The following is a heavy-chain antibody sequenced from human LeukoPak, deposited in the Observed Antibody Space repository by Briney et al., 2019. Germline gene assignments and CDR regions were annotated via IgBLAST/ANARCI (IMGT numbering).Heavy chain of an antibody. Sequence: GGSLRLSCAASGFFLSRYWMSWVRQAPGKGLEWVANIGKDGTGNHYVDSVKGRFTISRDNAKNSLYLQMTSLRADDTALYYCARDLDFYATDYWGQGTLVTVSS. CDR3: ARDLDFYATDY. D-gene: IGHD2/OR15-2a*01. CDR1: GFFLSRYW. CDR2: IGKDGTGN. J-gene: IGHJ4*02. V-gene: IGHV3-7*01.